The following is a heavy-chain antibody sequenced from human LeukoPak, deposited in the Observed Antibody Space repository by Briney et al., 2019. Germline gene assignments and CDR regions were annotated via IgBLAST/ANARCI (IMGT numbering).Heavy chain of an antibody. Sequence: PSETLSLTCTVSGGSISVYYWSWFRQPPGKALEWIGYISNTGSTKYNPSLRRRVTTSGDTSKNQFSLKLTSVTAADTAVYYCARASPGGPFDYCGQGTQVTVSS. CDR2: ISNTGST. CDR1: GGSISVYY. D-gene: IGHD2-8*02. CDR3: ARASPGGPFDY. J-gene: IGHJ4*02. V-gene: IGHV4-59*08.